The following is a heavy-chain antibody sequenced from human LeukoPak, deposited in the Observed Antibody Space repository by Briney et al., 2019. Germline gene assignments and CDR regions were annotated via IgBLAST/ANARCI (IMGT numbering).Heavy chain of an antibody. CDR1: GGTFSSYA. D-gene: IGHD2-2*03. CDR2: IIPIFGTA. Sequence: GASVKVSCKASGGTFSSYAISWVRQAPGQGLEWMGGIIPIFGTANYAQKFQGRVTITADESTSTAYMELSSLRSEDTAVYYCARVGYCSSTSCSHFRGFDYWGQGTLVTVSS. CDR3: ARVGYCSSTSCSHFRGFDY. J-gene: IGHJ4*02. V-gene: IGHV1-69*13.